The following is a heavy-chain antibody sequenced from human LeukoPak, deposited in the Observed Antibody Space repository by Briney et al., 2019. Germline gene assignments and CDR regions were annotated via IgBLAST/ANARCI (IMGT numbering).Heavy chain of an antibody. CDR2: IYYSGST. V-gene: IGHV4-59*08. CDR1: GGSISSYY. CDR3: ASSYSTSWYRGYYFDY. Sequence: PSETLSLTCTVSGGSISSYYWSWIRQPPRKGLEWIGYIYYSGSTIYNPSLKSRVTISVDTSKNQFSLKLSSVTAADTAVYCCASSYSTSWYRGYYFDYWGQGTLVTVSS. D-gene: IGHD6-13*01. J-gene: IGHJ4*02.